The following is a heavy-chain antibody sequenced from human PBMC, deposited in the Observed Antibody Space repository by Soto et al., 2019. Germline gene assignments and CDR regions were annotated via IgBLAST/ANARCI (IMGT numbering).Heavy chain of an antibody. CDR2: IYHSGST. J-gene: IGHJ6*02. Sequence: QVQLQESGPGLVKPSETLSLTCAVYGGSISSNKWWSWVRQPPGKGLEWIGEIYHSGSTNYNPSLKGRVTIARDKSKNQFSLKLTSVTAADSAVYYCARDDHIVVVPTSLGAMDVWGQGTTVTVSS. D-gene: IGHD2-2*01. CDR1: GGSISSNKW. V-gene: IGHV4-4*02. CDR3: ARDDHIVVVPTSLGAMDV.